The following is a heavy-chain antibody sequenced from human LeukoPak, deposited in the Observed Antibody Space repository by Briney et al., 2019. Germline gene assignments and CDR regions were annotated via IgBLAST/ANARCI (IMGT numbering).Heavy chain of an antibody. CDR3: AKDLVGATNRAFDY. J-gene: IGHJ4*02. D-gene: IGHD1-26*01. Sequence: GGTLRLSCAASGFTFSSYGMSWVRQAPGKGLEWVSAISGSGGSTYYADSVKGRFTISRDNSKNTLYLQMNSLRAEDTAVYYCAKDLVGATNRAFDYWGQGTLVTVSS. CDR1: GFTFSSYG. CDR2: ISGSGGST. V-gene: IGHV3-23*01.